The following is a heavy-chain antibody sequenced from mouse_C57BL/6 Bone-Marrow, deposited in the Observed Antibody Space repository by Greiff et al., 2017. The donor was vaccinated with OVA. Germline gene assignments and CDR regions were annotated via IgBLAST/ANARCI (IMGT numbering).Heavy chain of an antibody. CDR1: GYTFTSYW. J-gene: IGHJ2*01. V-gene: IGHV1-55*01. CDR2: IYPGSGST. Sequence: QVQLKHPGAELVKPGASVKMSCKASGYTFTSYWITWVKQRPGQGLEWIGDIYPGSGSTNYNEKFKSKATLTVDTSSSTAYMQLSSLTSEDSAVYYCARGDYYGHDYFDYWGQGTTLTVSS. D-gene: IGHD1-1*01. CDR3: ARGDYYGHDYFDY.